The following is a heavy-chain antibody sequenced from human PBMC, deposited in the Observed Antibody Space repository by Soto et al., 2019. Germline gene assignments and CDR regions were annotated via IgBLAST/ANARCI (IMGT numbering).Heavy chain of an antibody. J-gene: IGHJ4*02. CDR2: INPNSGGT. CDR1: GYTFTGYY. Sequence: ASVKVSCKASGYTFTGYYMHWVRQAPGQGLEWMGWINPNSGGTNYAQKFQGRVTMTNLDPVDTATYCCAHREASASSGACDYWGQGTLVTVSS. CDR3: Y. V-gene: IGHV1-2*02. D-gene: IGHD5-18*01.